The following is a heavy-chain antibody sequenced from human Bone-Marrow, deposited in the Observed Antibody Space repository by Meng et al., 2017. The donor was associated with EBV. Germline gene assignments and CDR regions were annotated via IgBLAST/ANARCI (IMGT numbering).Heavy chain of an antibody. Sequence: VVLGGGLVQLGGSVRLSCAASGFPFSSYAMSWVRQAPGKGLEWVSATSGSGGSTDYADSVKGRFTISRDNSKNTLYLQMNSLRAEDTAVYYCAKNYGSGSYYNAFDYWGQGTLVTVSS. CDR1: GFPFSSYA. D-gene: IGHD3-10*01. J-gene: IGHJ4*02. V-gene: IGHV3-23*04. CDR2: TSGSGGST. CDR3: AKNYGSGSYYNAFDY.